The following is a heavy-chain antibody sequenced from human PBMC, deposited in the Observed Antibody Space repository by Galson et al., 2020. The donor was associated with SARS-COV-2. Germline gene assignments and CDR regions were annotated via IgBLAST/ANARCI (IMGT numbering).Heavy chain of an antibody. V-gene: IGHV1-46*01. CDR2: INPSGGST. CDR1: GYTFTSYY. CDR3: ARERGAMDSSGYSPSY. D-gene: IGHD3-22*01. J-gene: IGHJ4*02. Sequence: ASVKVSCKASGYTFTSYYMHWVRQAPGQGLEWMGIINPSGGSTSYAQKFQGRVTMTRDTSTSTVYMELSSLRSEDTAVYYCARERGAMDSSGYSPSYWGQGTLVTVSS.